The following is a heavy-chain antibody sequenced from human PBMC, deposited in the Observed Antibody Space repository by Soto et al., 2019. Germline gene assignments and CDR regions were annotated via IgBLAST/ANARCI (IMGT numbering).Heavy chain of an antibody. CDR3: ARHQGDGDFTTWYMDV. CDR1: GGSISSYY. Sequence: SETLSLTCTVSGGSISSYYWSWIRQPPGKGLEWIGYIYYSGSTNYNPSLKSRVTISVDTSKNQFSLKLSSVTAADTAVYYCARHQGDGDFTTWYMDVWGKGTTVTVSS. D-gene: IGHD4-17*01. V-gene: IGHV4-59*08. CDR2: IYYSGST. J-gene: IGHJ6*03.